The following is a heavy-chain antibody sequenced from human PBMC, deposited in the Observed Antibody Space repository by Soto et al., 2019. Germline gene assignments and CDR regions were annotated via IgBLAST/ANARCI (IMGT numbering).Heavy chain of an antibody. CDR3: ASDPREIGYYYDPQNYYYSCMDV. J-gene: IGHJ6*02. V-gene: IGHV4-4*07. CDR2: IYTSGST. D-gene: IGHD3-22*01. CDR1: GGSISSYY. Sequence: LSLTCTVSGGSISSYYWSWIRQPAGKGLEWIGRIYTSGSTNYNPSLNSRVTMSVDTSKNQFSLKLSSVTAAATAVYYCASDPREIGYYYDPQNYYYSCMDVWGQGTTVTVSS.